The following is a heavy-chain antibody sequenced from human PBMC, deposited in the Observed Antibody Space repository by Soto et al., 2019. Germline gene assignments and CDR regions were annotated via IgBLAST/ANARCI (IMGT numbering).Heavy chain of an antibody. J-gene: IGHJ4*02. CDR3: AHSDGGYEIIYFDF. D-gene: IGHD5-12*01. CDR2: IYYNDDR. V-gene: IGHV2-5*01. Sequence: SGPTLVNPAQTLTLTCTFSGFSFTTAGVAVGWIRQTPGGALEWLTLIYYNDDRRFSPSLKTRLTITGDTSKNQVVLSLTNVDPGDTATYFCAHSDGGYEIIYFDFWGQGIPVTVSS. CDR1: GFSFTTAGVA.